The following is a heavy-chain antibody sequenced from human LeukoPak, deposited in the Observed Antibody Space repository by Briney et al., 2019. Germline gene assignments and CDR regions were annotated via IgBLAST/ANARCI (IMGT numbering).Heavy chain of an antibody. D-gene: IGHD6-13*01. Sequence: SETLSLTCSVPIDSITNYYWSWIRQPPGKGLEWIGFIYHSGNTNYNPSLTTRVTMSVDTSKTQITLRLSSVTAADTAVYYCARGEGIAAAGALEYWGQGALITVSS. V-gene: IGHV4-59*01. CDR3: ARGEGIAAAGALEY. J-gene: IGHJ4*02. CDR2: IYHSGNT. CDR1: IDSITNYY.